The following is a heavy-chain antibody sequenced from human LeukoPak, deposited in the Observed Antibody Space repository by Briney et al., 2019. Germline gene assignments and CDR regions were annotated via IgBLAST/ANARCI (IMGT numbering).Heavy chain of an antibody. V-gene: IGHV4-59*01. D-gene: IGHD2-2*01. CDR1: GGSISSYY. CDR2: IYHTGSA. J-gene: IGHJ4*02. CDR3: ARRTSSSYVDY. Sequence: SETLSLTCTVSGGSISSYYWSWVRQSPGKGLEWIGYIYHTGSANYSPSLKSRVSISIDTSKSQFSLRLISVTAADTAVYYCARRTSSSYVDYWGQGTLVIVSS.